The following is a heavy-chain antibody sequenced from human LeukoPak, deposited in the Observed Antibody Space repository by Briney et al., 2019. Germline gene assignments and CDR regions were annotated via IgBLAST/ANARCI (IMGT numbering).Heavy chain of an antibody. D-gene: IGHD1-26*01. Sequence: GGSLRLSCAASGFTFSNYGMSWVRQAPGKGLEWVSVISGSGANTYYADSVKGRFTISRDNSKNTLYLQMNSLRAEDTAVYYCARVGAITGGAFDIWGQGTMVTVSS. V-gene: IGHV3-23*01. CDR1: GFTFSNYG. CDR3: ARVGAITGGAFDI. CDR2: ISGSGANT. J-gene: IGHJ3*02.